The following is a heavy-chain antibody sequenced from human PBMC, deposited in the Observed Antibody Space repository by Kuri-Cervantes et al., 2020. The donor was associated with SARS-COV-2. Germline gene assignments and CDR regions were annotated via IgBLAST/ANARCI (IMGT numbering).Heavy chain of an antibody. CDR2: IYPGDSDT. CDR1: GYSFTTYW. CDR3: ARRAYGEQVDYYYMDV. V-gene: IGHV5-51*01. D-gene: IGHD4-17*01. Sequence: GESLKISCKGSGYSFTTYWIGWVRQMPGKGLEWMGIIYPGDSDTRYSPSFQGQVTISADKSISTAFLQWSSLKASDTAIYYCARRAYGEQVDYYYMDVWGKGTMVTVSS. J-gene: IGHJ6*03.